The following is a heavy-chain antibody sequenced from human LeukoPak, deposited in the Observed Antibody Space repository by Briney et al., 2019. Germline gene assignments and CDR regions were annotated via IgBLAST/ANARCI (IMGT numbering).Heavy chain of an antibody. CDR3: AKDPDYYDSSGYFDY. Sequence: PGGSLRLSCAASGFTFSSYAMSWVRQAPGKGLEWVSAISGSGGSTYYADSVKGRFTISRDNSKNTLYLQMNSLRAEDTAVYYCAKDPDYYDSSGYFDYWDQGTLVTVSS. D-gene: IGHD3-22*01. V-gene: IGHV3-23*01. CDR1: GFTFSSYA. J-gene: IGHJ4*02. CDR2: ISGSGGST.